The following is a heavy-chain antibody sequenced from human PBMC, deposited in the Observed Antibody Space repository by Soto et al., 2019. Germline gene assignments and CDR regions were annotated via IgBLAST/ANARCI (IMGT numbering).Heavy chain of an antibody. D-gene: IGHD1-26*01. Sequence: SETLSLTCTVSGGSISGYYWSWIRQPPGKGLEWIGEINHSGSTNYNRSLKSRVTISVDRSKNQFSLKLSSVTAADTAVYYCARAGVVGATALDYWGQGTLVTVSS. V-gene: IGHV4-34*01. CDR2: INHSGST. J-gene: IGHJ4*02. CDR3: ARAGVVGATALDY. CDR1: GGSISGYY.